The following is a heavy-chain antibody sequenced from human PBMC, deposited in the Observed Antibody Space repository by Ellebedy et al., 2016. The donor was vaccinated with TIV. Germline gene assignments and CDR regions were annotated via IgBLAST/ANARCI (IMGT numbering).Heavy chain of an antibody. Sequence: PGGSLRLSCAASGFTFSSYSMNWVRQAQGKGLEWVSSISSSSSYIYYADSVKGRFTISRDNAKNSPYLQMNSLRAEDTAVYYCARDKRNWSFDYWGQGTLVTVSS. CDR3: ARDKRNWSFDY. D-gene: IGHD1-20*01. CDR2: ISSSSSYI. CDR1: GFTFSSYS. V-gene: IGHV3-21*01. J-gene: IGHJ4*02.